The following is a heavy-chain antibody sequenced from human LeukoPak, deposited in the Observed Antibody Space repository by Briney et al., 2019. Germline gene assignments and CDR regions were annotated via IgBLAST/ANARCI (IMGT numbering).Heavy chain of an antibody. V-gene: IGHV3-30*18. D-gene: IGHD6-13*01. Sequence: GALRLSCSASGFTFITYDMHWVRQAPGKGLEWVAVISFDGTNKYYADSVKGGFSISRDNSQNTLYLQMNSLRPEDTAVYYCAKPHSIAAAGRLYFDYWGQGTLVTVSS. CDR3: AKPHSIAAAGRLYFDY. CDR1: GFTFITYD. J-gene: IGHJ4*02. CDR2: ISFDGTNK.